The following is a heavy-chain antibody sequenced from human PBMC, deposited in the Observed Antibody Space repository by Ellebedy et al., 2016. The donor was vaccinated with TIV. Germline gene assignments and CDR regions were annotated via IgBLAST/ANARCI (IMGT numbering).Heavy chain of an antibody. CDR3: AKLDGNGYGRDYFDY. V-gene: IGHV3-23*01. J-gene: IGHJ4*02. D-gene: IGHD3-22*01. Sequence: PGGSLRLSCAASGFTFSSYAMSWVRQAPGKGLEWVSTISGSGDSTYYADSVKGRFTISRDNSKNPLYLQMNSLRAEDTALYYCAKLDGNGYGRDYFDYWGQGTLVTVSS. CDR2: ISGSGDST. CDR1: GFTFSSYA.